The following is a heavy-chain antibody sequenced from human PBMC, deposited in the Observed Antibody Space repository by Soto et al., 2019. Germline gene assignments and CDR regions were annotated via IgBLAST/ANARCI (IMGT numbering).Heavy chain of an antibody. D-gene: IGHD3-22*01. Sequence: ASVKVSCKASGYTFTGYYMHWVRQAPGQGLEWMGWINPNSGGTNYAQKFQGRVTTTRDTSISTAYMELSRLRSDDTAVYYCARDCYYYDSSGYNDAFDIWGQGTMVTVSS. J-gene: IGHJ3*02. V-gene: IGHV1-2*02. CDR2: INPNSGGT. CDR1: GYTFTGYY. CDR3: ARDCYYYDSSGYNDAFDI.